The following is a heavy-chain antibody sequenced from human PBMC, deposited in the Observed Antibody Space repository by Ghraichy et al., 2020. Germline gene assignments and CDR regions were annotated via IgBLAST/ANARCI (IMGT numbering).Heavy chain of an antibody. D-gene: IGHD4-23*01. V-gene: IGHV4-39*01. CDR3: AITHRYDYGGKGPRPDL. Sequence: SQTLSLTCTVSGGSISSSSYYWGWIRQPPGKGLEWIGSIYYSGSTYYNPSLKSRVTISVDTSKNQFSLKLSSVTAADTAVYYCAITHRYDYGGKGPRPDLWGRGTLVTVSS. J-gene: IGHJ2*01. CDR1: GGSISSSSYY. CDR2: IYYSGST.